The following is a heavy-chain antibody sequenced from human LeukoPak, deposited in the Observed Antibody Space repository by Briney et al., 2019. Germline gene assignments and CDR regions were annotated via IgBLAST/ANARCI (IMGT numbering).Heavy chain of an antibody. J-gene: IGHJ4*02. D-gene: IGHD3-10*01. CDR3: ASLRGVSPYYFDY. CDR1: GGSISSYY. CDR2: IYYSGST. Sequence: PSETLSLTCTVSGGSISSYYSSWIRQPPGKGLEWIGYIYYSGSTNYNPSLKSRVTISVDTSKNQFSLKLSSVTAADTAVYYCASLRGVSPYYFDYWGQGTLVTVSS. V-gene: IGHV4-59*12.